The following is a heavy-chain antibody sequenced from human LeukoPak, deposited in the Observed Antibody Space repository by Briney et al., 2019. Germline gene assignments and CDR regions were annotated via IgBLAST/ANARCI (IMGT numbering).Heavy chain of an antibody. Sequence: PGGSLRLSCAASGFTFSSYSMNWVRQAPGKGLEWVSYISSSSSTIYYADSVKGRFTISRDNAKNSLYLQMNSLRAEDTAVYYCARDTPRFPRRKTPDIWGQGTMVTVSS. CDR2: ISSSSSTI. CDR3: ARDTPRFPRRKTPDI. J-gene: IGHJ3*02. CDR1: GFTFSSYS. V-gene: IGHV3-48*01. D-gene: IGHD2-21*01.